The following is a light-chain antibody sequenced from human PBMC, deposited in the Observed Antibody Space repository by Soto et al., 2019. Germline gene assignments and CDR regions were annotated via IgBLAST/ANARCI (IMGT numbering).Light chain of an antibody. V-gene: IGLV1-40*01. CDR1: SSNIGAGYD. J-gene: IGLJ1*01. CDR3: QSYDSSLSGSRDV. Sequence: QSVLTQPPSVSGAPGQRVTISCTGSSSNIGAGYDVHWYQQLPGTAPKLLIYGNSNRPSGVPDRFSGSKSGTSASLAITGLQAEDEADYYCQSYDSSLSGSRDVFRTGTKLTVL. CDR2: GNS.